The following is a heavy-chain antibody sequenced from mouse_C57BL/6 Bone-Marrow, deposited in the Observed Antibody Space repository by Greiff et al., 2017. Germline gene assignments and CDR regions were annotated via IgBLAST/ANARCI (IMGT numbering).Heavy chain of an antibody. D-gene: IGHD2-1*01. CDR2: IYIGNGYT. J-gene: IGHJ3*01. Sequence: VQLQQSGAELVRPGSSVKMSCKTSGYTFTSYGINWVKQRPGQGLEWNGYIYIGNGYTEYNETFKGKATLTSDTSSSTAYMQLRSLASEDSAIYFCAKEGIYYGNYGGFADWGKGTLVTVAA. V-gene: IGHV1-58*01. CDR1: GYTFTSYG. CDR3: AKEGIYYGNYGGFAD.